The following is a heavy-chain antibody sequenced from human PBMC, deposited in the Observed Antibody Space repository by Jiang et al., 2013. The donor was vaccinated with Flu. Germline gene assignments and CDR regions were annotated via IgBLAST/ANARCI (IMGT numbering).Heavy chain of an antibody. J-gene: IGHJ6*02. CDR2: IHNSGTT. V-gene: IGHV4-59*08. CDR3: ARSYCGGDCYSMFGYSYYGMDV. Sequence: GSGLVKPSETLSLTCSVSGASITTSYWSWIRQPPGKGLEWIGYIHNSGTTNYNPSLKSRVTISIDTSTNQFSLKLISVTAPDTAVYYCARSYCGGDCYSMFGYSYYGMDVWGQGTTVTVSS. D-gene: IGHD2-21*02. CDR1: GASITTSY.